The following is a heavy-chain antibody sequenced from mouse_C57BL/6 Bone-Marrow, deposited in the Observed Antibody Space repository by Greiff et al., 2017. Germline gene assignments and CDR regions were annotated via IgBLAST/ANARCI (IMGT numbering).Heavy chain of an antibody. CDR1: GYTFTDHI. J-gene: IGHJ1*03. Sequence: LQESGAELASPGASVTLSCKASGYTFTDHIMNWVKKRPGQGLEWIGRIYPVSGETNYNQKFMGKATFSVDRSSSTVYMVLNSLTSEDPAVYYCGRAPLSTTVVRRGYFDVWGTGTTVTVSS. D-gene: IGHD1-1*01. V-gene: IGHV1-11*01. CDR2: IYPVSGET. CDR3: GRAPLSTTVVRRGYFDV.